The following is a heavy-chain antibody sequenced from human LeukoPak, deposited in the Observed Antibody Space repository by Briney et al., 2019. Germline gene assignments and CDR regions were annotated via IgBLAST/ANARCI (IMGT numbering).Heavy chain of an antibody. J-gene: IGHJ6*03. Sequence: GGSLRLSCAASGFTFDDYTMHWVRQAPGKGLEWVSLISWDGGSTYYADSVKGRFTISRDNSKNSLYLQMNGLRTEDTALYYCAKDWAGDYYDSHYYYYYMDVWGKGTTVTVSS. CDR1: GFTFDDYT. V-gene: IGHV3-43*01. CDR3: AKDWAGDYYDSHYYYYYMDV. D-gene: IGHD3-22*01. CDR2: ISWDGGST.